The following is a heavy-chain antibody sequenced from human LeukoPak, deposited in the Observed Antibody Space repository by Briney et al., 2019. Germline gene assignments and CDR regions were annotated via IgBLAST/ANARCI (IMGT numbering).Heavy chain of an antibody. CDR3: ATRNAMDYDFWSGPTDY. V-gene: IGHV1-46*01. Sequence: ASVKVSCKASEYTFTSYYMRWVRQAPGQGLEWMGIINPSGASTNYAQKFQGRVTMTRDTSTSTVYMELSSLRSEDTAVYYCATRNAMDYDFWSGPTDYWGQGTLVTVSS. D-gene: IGHD3-3*01. J-gene: IGHJ4*02. CDR1: EYTFTSYY. CDR2: INPSGAST.